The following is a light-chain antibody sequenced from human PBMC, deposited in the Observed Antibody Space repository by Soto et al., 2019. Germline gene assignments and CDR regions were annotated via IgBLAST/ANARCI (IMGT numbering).Light chain of an antibody. CDR3: QQANSFPRT. Sequence: DIQMTQSPSSVSASVGDRVTITCRASQAISTWLAWYQQNPGKAPKLLIYSASNLQIGVPSRFSGSGSGTDFTLSISSLQPEDFATYYCQQANSFPRTFGQGTKVEIK. J-gene: IGKJ1*01. CDR1: QAISTW. V-gene: IGKV1D-12*01. CDR2: SAS.